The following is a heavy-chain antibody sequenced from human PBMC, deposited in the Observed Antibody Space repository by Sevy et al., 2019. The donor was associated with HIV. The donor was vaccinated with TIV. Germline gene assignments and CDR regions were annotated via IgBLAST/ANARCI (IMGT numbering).Heavy chain of an antibody. Sequence: SETLSLTCAVHDGSFSGYYWNWIRQVPGKGLEWIGEINESGITYYNPSLKSRVTISVDTSKKQFSLKLNSVTAVDSAVYFCARSPPVVVVPGAPSWFDPWGKGTLVTVSS. CDR3: ARSPPVVVVPGAPSWFDP. D-gene: IGHD2-2*01. J-gene: IGHJ5*02. V-gene: IGHV4-34*01. CDR1: DGSFSGYY. CDR2: INESGIT.